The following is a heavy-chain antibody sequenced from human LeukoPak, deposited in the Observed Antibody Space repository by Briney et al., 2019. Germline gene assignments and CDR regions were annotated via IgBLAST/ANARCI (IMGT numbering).Heavy chain of an antibody. Sequence: SGPTLVSPTQTLTLTCSFSGFSLTTTAMCVTWIRQTPGKALEWLARIDWDDDKFFSPSLKTRLSISKDTSRNQVVLTMTNMDPVDTGTYYCARMTPDSPSFDYWGQGTLVTVSS. V-gene: IGHV2-70*17. D-gene: IGHD1-14*01. CDR1: GFSLTTTAMC. CDR3: ARMTPDSPSFDY. CDR2: IDWDDDK. J-gene: IGHJ4*02.